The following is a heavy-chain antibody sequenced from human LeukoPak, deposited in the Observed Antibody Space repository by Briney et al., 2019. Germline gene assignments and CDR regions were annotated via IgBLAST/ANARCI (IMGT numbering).Heavy chain of an antibody. D-gene: IGHD2-15*01. Sequence: ASVKVSCKASGYTFTSYGISWVRQAPGQGLEWMGWISAYNGNTNYAQKLQGRVTMTTDTSTSTAYMELRSLRSDDTAVYYCARDYRCSGGSCSWFDPWGQGTLVTVSS. CDR3: ARDYRCSGGSCSWFDP. CDR1: GYTFTSYG. V-gene: IGHV1-18*01. CDR2: ISAYNGNT. J-gene: IGHJ5*02.